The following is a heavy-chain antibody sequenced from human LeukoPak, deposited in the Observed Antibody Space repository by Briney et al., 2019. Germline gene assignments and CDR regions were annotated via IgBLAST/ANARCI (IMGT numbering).Heavy chain of an antibody. Sequence: GESLKISCKVSGYGFTDYWIGWVRQVPGKGLEWMGIIYPGDSNTRYSPSFQGQVTISADKSISTAYLQWSSLRASDTAKYFCARHYVNRYSSSSSFDYWGQGTLVTVSS. CDR3: ARHYVNRYSSSSSFDY. CDR1: GYGFTDYW. V-gene: IGHV5-51*01. J-gene: IGHJ4*02. D-gene: IGHD6-6*01. CDR2: IYPGDSNT.